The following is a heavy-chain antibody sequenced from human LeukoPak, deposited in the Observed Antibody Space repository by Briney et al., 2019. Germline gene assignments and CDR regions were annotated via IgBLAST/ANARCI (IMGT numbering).Heavy chain of an antibody. CDR2: ISGSGDNT. CDR3: AKGSYYDSSGSFYFDY. CDR1: GFTFSSYA. V-gene: IGHV3-23*01. J-gene: IGHJ4*02. Sequence: GGSLRLSCAASGFTFSSYAMSWVRKAPGKGLEWVSGISGSGDNTYYADSVKGRFTISRDNSKNTLYVQVNSLGTEDTAAYYCAKGSYYDSSGSFYFDYWGQGTLVTVSS. D-gene: IGHD3-22*01.